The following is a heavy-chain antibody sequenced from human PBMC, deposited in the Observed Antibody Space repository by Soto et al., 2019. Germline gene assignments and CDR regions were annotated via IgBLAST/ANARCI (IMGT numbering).Heavy chain of an antibody. CDR2: IYYTGNT. CDR1: GGSISPSY. Sequence: QVRLQESGPGLVKPSETLSLTCTVSGGSISPSYWNWVRQPPGKRPEWIGCIYYTGNTHYNPSLKSVVTISRDTSKTQFSLEMTSVTAADTAMYFCAAGLDHNKVGYWGQGTLVTVSS. J-gene: IGHJ4*02. CDR3: AAGLDHNKVGY. V-gene: IGHV4-59*01. D-gene: IGHD2-2*03.